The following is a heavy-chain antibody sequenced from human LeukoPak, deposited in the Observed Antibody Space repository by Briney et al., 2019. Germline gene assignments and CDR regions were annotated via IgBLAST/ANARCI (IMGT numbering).Heavy chain of an antibody. J-gene: IGHJ4*02. CDR2: INHSGST. CDR3: ARRLLLGFIDY. Sequence: SETLSLTCAVYGGSFSGYYWSWIRQPPGKGLEWIGEINHSGSTNYNPSLKSRVTISVDTSKNQFSLKLSSVTAADTAVYYCARRLLLGFIDYWGQGTLVTVSS. V-gene: IGHV4-34*01. D-gene: IGHD2-15*01. CDR1: GGSFSGYY.